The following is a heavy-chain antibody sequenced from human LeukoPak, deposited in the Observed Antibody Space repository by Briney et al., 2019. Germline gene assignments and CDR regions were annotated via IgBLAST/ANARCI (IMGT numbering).Heavy chain of an antibody. CDR2: ISAYNGNT. CDR3: ARDCSGSSCYWIH. CDR1: GYTFSSYG. D-gene: IGHD2-15*01. V-gene: IGHV1-18*01. J-gene: IGHJ4*02. Sequence: ASVKVSCKASGYTFSSYGISWVRQAPGQGLEWLGYISAYNGNTNFAQKVQGRITMTTDTSTSTAYMEMRSLRSDDTAVYYCARDCSGSSCYWIHWGQGTLVTVSS.